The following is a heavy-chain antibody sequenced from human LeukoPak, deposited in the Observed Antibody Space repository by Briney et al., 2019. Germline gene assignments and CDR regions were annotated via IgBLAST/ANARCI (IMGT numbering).Heavy chain of an antibody. CDR2: IYYSGST. D-gene: IGHD2-15*01. J-gene: IGHJ4*02. CDR1: GGSISSNSYY. Sequence: AGTLSLTCTVSGGSISSNSYYWVWLRQPPGKGLEGIGSIYYSGSTYDNPSLKSRITISVDTSKNQFSLKLSSVTAADTAVYYCARIVVVAAHFDYWGQGTLVTVSS. CDR3: ARIVVVAAHFDY. V-gene: IGHV4-39*07.